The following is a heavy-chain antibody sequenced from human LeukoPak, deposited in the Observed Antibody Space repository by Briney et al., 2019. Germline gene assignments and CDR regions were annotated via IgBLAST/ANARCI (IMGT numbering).Heavy chain of an antibody. J-gene: IGHJ4*02. CDR1: GGSISSSSYY. Sequence: KPSETPSLTCTVSGGSISSSSYYWGWIRQPPGKGLEWIGSIYYSGSTYYNPSLKSRVTISVDTSKNQFSLKLSSVTAADTAVYYCARGRRYFDWLLRGNYFDYWGQGTLVTVSS. D-gene: IGHD3-9*01. CDR2: IYYSGST. CDR3: ARGRRYFDWLLRGNYFDY. V-gene: IGHV4-39*07.